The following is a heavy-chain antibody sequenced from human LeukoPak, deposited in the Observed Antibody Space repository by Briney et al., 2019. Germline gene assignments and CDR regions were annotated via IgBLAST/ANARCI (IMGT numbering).Heavy chain of an antibody. CDR3: AKDRECSSTSCYPVHYYHGMDV. J-gene: IGHJ6*02. Sequence: PGRSLRLSCAASGFTLSSYGMHWVRQAPGKGLEWVAVISYDGSNKYYADSVKGRFTISRDNSKNTLYLQMNSLRAEDTAVYYCAKDRECSSTSCYPVHYYHGMDVWGQGTTVTVSS. CDR2: ISYDGSNK. D-gene: IGHD2-2*01. V-gene: IGHV3-30*18. CDR1: GFTLSSYG.